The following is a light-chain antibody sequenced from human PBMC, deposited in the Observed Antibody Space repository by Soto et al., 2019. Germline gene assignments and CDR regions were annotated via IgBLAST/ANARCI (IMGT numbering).Light chain of an antibody. CDR2: EVS. CDR3: SSFTSSNTYI. CDR1: NSDVGYYNR. J-gene: IGLJ1*01. V-gene: IGLV2-18*02. Sequence: QSGLTQPPSVSGSPGQSVTISCTGTNSDVGYYNRVSWFQQPPGSAPKLLVHEVSNRPSGVPDRFSGSKSGNTASLTISGLQPEDEALYFCSSFTSSNTYIFGTGTKLTVL.